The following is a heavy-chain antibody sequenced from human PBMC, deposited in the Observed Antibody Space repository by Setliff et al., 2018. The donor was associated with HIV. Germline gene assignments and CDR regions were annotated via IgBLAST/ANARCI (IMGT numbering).Heavy chain of an antibody. CDR2: IYSSGTT. CDR3: ARHDGTYCGGDCYLLGYFDL. J-gene: IGHJ2*01. CDR1: GGPINSGSYY. Sequence: PSQTLSLTCTVSGGPINSGSYYWSWIRQPAGKGLEWIGRIYSSGTTNYNPSLKSRVTISVDTSKNQFSLKLSSVTAADTAVYYCARHDGTYCGGDCYLLGYFDLWGRGTLVTVSS. D-gene: IGHD2-21*02. V-gene: IGHV4-61*02.